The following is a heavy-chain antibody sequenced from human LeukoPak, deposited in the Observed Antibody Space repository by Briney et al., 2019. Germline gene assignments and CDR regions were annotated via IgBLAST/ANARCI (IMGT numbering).Heavy chain of an antibody. CDR2: ISGSGGST. D-gene: IGHD1-26*01. V-gene: IGHV3-23*01. Sequence: PGGSLRLSCAASGFTFRSYAITWVRQAPGKGLEWVSAISGSGGSTYYVDSVKGRFTISRDNAKKPLYLQLTSMRAEDTAPSYCAKKGNIVGGGFVNWGQGTLVTVSS. CDR1: GFTFRSYA. J-gene: IGHJ4*02. CDR3: AKKGNIVGGGFVN.